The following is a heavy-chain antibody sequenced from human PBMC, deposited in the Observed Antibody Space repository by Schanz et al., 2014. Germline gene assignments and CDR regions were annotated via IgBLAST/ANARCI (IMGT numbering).Heavy chain of an antibody. V-gene: IGHV3-11*01. D-gene: IGHD3-10*01. CDR2: VWSDGNTK. Sequence: QVQLVDSGGGLVKPGGSLRLSCAASGFTFSDYYMTWIRQAPGKGLEWVALVWSDGNTKYYVDSVKGRFTISRDNAKNSLYLQMNSLRAEDTALYYCAKDGIMVQGVIWERYFDSWGQGTLVTVSS. J-gene: IGHJ4*02. CDR3: AKDGIMVQGVIWERYFDS. CDR1: GFTFSDYY.